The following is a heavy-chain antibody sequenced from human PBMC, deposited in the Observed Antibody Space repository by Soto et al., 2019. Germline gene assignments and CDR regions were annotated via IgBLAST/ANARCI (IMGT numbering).Heavy chain of an antibody. Sequence: GGSVTLSCAASGFTFRNYAISWVRQAPGKGLGWGSGIGGGGDGTYYGDRVKGRSSIFRGCPKSPLSLEMSGMRAAATAVYYCAKDRMNHNSVWDPFDIWGQGTMVPVSS. CDR2: IGGGGDGT. J-gene: IGHJ3*02. CDR3: AKDRMNHNSVWDPFDI. V-gene: IGHV3-23*02. CDR1: GFTFRNYA. D-gene: IGHD2-15*01.